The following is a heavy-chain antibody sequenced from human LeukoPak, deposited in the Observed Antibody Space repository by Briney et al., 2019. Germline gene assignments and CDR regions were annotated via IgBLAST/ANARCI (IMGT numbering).Heavy chain of an antibody. V-gene: IGHV1-2*06. J-gene: IGHJ5*02. D-gene: IGHD5-18*01. CDR2: INPNSGGT. Sequence: ASVKVSCKASGYTFTCYYMHWVRQAPGQGLEWMGRINPNSGGTNYAQKFQGRVTMTRDTSISTAYMELSRLRSDDTAVYYCARLAQYSYGTGGDNWFEPWGQGTLVTVSS. CDR3: ARLAQYSYGTGGDNWFEP. CDR1: GYTFTCYY.